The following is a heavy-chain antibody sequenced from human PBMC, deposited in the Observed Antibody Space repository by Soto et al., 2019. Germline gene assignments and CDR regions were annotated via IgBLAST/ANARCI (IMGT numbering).Heavy chain of an antibody. V-gene: IGHV2-5*02. CDR2: IFWDDDA. CDR1: GFSFSADGVG. D-gene: IGHD2-2*01. Sequence: QITLKESGPTLVKPTQTLTLTCIFSGFSFSADGVGVGWIRQPPGKALEWLALIFWDDDARYSPSLKSRLTSTKHTSKHQVVLTVTNMDPVDTATYYCAHAYGGTSWPNDAFDVWGPGTVVTVSS. CDR3: AHAYGGTSWPNDAFDV. J-gene: IGHJ3*01.